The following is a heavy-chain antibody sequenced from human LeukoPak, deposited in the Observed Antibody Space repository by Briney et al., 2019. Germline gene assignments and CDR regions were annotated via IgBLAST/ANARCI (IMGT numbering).Heavy chain of an antibody. V-gene: IGHV3-48*01. Sequence: GGSLRLSCAASGFTVSSHSMNWVRQAPGKGLERVSYISSSSSTIYYADSVKGRFTISRDNAKNSLYLQMNSLRAEDTAVYYCARGAYYYEDWGQGTLVTLSS. CDR1: GFTVSSHS. D-gene: IGHD3-22*01. CDR2: ISSSSSTI. CDR3: ARGAYYYED. J-gene: IGHJ4*02.